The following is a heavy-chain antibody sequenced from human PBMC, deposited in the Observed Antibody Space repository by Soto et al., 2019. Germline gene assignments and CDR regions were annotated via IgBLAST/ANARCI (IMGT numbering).Heavy chain of an antibody. V-gene: IGHV4-31*03. CDR3: ARDRGSGYPSLNYFDY. J-gene: IGHJ4*02. CDR1: GGSISSGGYY. CDR2: IYYSGST. Sequence: SETLSLTCTVSGGSISSGGYYWSWIRQHPGKGLEWIGYIYYSGSTYYNPSLKSRVTISVDTSKNQFSLKLSSVTAADTAVYYCARDRGSGYPSLNYFDYWGQGTLVTVS. D-gene: IGHD3-3*01.